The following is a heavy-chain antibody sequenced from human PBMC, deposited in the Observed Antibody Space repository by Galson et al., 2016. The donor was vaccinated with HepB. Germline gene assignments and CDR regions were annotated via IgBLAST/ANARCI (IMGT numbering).Heavy chain of an antibody. CDR2: ISSSSTYI. D-gene: IGHD1-1*01. Sequence: SLRLAYAASGFTFSSYSMNWVRQAPGKGLEWVSFISSSSTYIYYADSVRGRFTISRDNAKNSLYLQMNSLRAEDTAVYYCARLVENWNEAGRFDSWGQGTLVTVSS. J-gene: IGHJ4*02. CDR1: GFTFSSYS. CDR3: ARLVENWNEAGRFDS. V-gene: IGHV3-21*01.